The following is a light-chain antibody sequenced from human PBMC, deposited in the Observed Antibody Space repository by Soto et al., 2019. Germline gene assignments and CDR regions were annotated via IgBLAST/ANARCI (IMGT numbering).Light chain of an antibody. CDR3: QQYGSQSWT. V-gene: IGKV3-20*01. CDR2: GAS. Sequence: EIVLTQFPGTLSLSLGEGASVSCRASQSVSSNYLAWYQQRPGQAPRLLFYGASSRATGVPDRFNAGGSGPDFVLTISRLEPEDFAMYYCQQYGSQSWTFGQGTKVEI. J-gene: IGKJ1*01. CDR1: QSVSSNY.